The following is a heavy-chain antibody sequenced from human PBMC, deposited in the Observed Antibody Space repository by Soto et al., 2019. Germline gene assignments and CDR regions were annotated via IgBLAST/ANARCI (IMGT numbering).Heavy chain of an antibody. J-gene: IGHJ6*02. V-gene: IGHV3-21*04. CDR3: AKGEQQLAYYYYGMDV. CDR1: GFTFSIYS. CDR2: ISSSSSYI. D-gene: IGHD6-13*01. Sequence: GGSLRLSCAASGFTFSIYSMNWVRQAPGKGLEWVSSISSSSSYIYYADSVKGRFTISRDNSKNTLYLQMNSLRAEDTAVYYCAKGEQQLAYYYYGMDVWGQGTTVTVSS.